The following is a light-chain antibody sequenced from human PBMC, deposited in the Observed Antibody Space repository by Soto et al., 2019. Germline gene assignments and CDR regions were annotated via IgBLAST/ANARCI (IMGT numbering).Light chain of an antibody. Sequence: EIVMTQSPATPSVSPGERATLSCRASQSVSSNLAWYQQKPGQAPRLLIYGASTRATGIPARFSGSGSGTEFTLTISSLQSEDFALYYCQQYNNWPRTLGQGTKVDIK. CDR2: GAS. V-gene: IGKV3-15*01. J-gene: IGKJ1*01. CDR1: QSVSSN. CDR3: QQYNNWPRT.